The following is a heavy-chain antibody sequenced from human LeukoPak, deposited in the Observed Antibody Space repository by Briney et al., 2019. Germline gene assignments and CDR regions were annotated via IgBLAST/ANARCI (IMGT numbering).Heavy chain of an antibody. D-gene: IGHD3-10*01. CDR3: ARHMVRGVIMGLEY. CDR1: GFTFSSYW. J-gene: IGHJ4*02. CDR2: IKQDGSEK. V-gene: IGHV3-7*01. Sequence: GGSLRLSCAASGFTFSSYWMSWVRQAPGKGLEWVANIKQDGSEKYYVDSVKGRFTISRDNAKDSLYLQMNSLRAEDTAVYYCARHMVRGVIMGLEYWGQGTLVTVSS.